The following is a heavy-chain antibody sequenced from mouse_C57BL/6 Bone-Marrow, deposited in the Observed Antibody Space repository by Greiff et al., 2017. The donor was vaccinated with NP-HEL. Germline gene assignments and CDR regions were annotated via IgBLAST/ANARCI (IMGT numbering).Heavy chain of an antibody. D-gene: IGHD2-4*01. CDR1: GYTFTDYE. CDR3: TRYFYDYDGQDAMDY. CDR2: IDPETGGT. Sequence: QVQLKQSGAELVRPGASVTLSCKASGYTFTDYEMHWVKQTPVHGLEWIGAIDPETGGTAYNQKVKGKAILTADKSSSTAYMELRRLTSEDSAVYYCTRYFYDYDGQDAMDYWGQGTSVTVSS. J-gene: IGHJ4*01. V-gene: IGHV1-15*01.